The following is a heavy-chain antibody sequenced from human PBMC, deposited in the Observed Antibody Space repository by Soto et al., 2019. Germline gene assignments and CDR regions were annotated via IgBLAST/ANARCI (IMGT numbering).Heavy chain of an antibody. D-gene: IGHD1-7*01. V-gene: IGHV4-61*01. Sequence: QVQLQESGPGLVKPSETLSLTCSVSGGSVSGSSHYWNWIRQTPGKGLEWIGYIDYSGSTNYSPSLKSRVTISVDTSKTQFSLKLTTVTAADTAVYYCARGGTSSRRAVAGDFHYWGQGTQVTVFS. CDR1: GGSVSGSSHY. CDR3: ARGGTSSRRAVAGDFHY. J-gene: IGHJ1*01. CDR2: IDYSGST.